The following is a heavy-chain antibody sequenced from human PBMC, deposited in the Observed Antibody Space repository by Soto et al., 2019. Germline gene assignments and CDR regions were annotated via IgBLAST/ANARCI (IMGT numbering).Heavy chain of an antibody. V-gene: IGHV4-31*03. J-gene: IGHJ6*02. CDR3: ASQRFGELYYYYYGMDV. Sequence: TLSLTCTVSGGSISSGGYYWSWIRQHPGKGVEWIGYIYYSGSTYYNPSLKSRVTISVDTSKNQFSLKLSSVTAEDTAVYYCASQRFGELYYYYYGMDVWGQGTTVTVSS. CDR2: IYYSGST. CDR1: GGSISSGGYY. D-gene: IGHD3-10*01.